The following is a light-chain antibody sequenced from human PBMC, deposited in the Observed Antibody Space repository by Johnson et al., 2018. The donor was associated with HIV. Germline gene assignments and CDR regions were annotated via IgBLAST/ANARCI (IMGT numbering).Light chain of an antibody. CDR2: DNN. Sequence: SVLTQPPSVSAAPGQKVTISCSGSSSNIGNNYVSWYQQIPGRAPKLLIYDNNKRPSGIPDRFSGSKSGTSATLGITGLQTGDEADYYCGTWDTSLRVGFFGTGTKVTVL. CDR1: SSNIGNNY. J-gene: IGLJ1*01. V-gene: IGLV1-51*01. CDR3: GTWDTSLRVGF.